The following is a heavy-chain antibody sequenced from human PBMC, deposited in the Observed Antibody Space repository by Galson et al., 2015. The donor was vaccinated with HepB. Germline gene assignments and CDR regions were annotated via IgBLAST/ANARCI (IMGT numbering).Heavy chain of an antibody. CDR2: INAGNGNT. V-gene: IGHV1-3*01. Sequence: SVKVSCKASGYTFTSYAMHWVRQAPGQRLEWMGWINAGNGNTKYSQKFQGRVTITRDTSASTAYMELSSLRSEDTAVYYCARDRREWLPTSFDYWGQGTLVTVSP. J-gene: IGHJ4*02. D-gene: IGHD6-19*01. CDR3: ARDRREWLPTSFDY. CDR1: GYTFTSYA.